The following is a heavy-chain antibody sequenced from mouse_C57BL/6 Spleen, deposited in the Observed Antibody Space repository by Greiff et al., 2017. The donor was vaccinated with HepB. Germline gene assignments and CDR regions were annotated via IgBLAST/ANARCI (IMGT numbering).Heavy chain of an antibody. V-gene: IGHV3-6*01. J-gene: IGHJ1*03. CDR1: GYSITSGYY. CDR2: ISYDGSN. CDR3: ARDLLGGYGYFDV. Sequence: DVKLQESGPGLVKPSQSLSLTCSVTGYSITSGYYWNWIRQFPGNKLEWMGYISYDGSNNYNPSLKNRISITRYTSKNQFFLKLNSVTTEDTATYYCARDLLGGYGYFDVWGTGTTVTVSS. D-gene: IGHD2-2*01.